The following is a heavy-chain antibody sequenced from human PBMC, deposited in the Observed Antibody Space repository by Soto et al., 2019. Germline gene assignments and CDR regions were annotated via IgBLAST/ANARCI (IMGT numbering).Heavy chain of an antibody. Sequence: ETLSLTCTVSGGSISSYYWSWIRQPPGKGLEWIGYIYYSGSTNYNPSLKSRVTISVDTSKNQFSLKLSSVTAADTAVYYCARCIAAAGPSDYWGQGTLVTVSS. CDR1: GGSISSYY. CDR2: IYYSGST. CDR3: ARCIAAAGPSDY. V-gene: IGHV4-59*01. J-gene: IGHJ4*02. D-gene: IGHD6-13*01.